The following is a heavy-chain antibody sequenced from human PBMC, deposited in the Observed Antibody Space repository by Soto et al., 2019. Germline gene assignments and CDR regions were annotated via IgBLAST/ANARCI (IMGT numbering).Heavy chain of an antibody. CDR3: ARWAAGAVAHYGSGSYY. CDR1: GFTFGSYS. Sequence: PGGSLRLSCAASGFTFGSYSMNWVRQAPGKGLEWVSSISSSSSYIYYADSVRGRFTISRDNAKNSLYLQMNSLRAEDTAVYYCARWAAGAVAHYGSGSYYSGQGTLVTVSS. CDR2: ISSSSSYI. V-gene: IGHV3-21*01. J-gene: IGHJ4*02. D-gene: IGHD3-10*01.